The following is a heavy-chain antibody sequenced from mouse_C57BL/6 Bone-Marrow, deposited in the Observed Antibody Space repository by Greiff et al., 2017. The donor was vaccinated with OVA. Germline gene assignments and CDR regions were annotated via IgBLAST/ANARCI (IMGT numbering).Heavy chain of an antibody. CDR3: TRTIYYGNWGY. V-gene: IGHV1-15*01. J-gene: IGHJ2*01. D-gene: IGHD2-1*01. CDR2: IDPETGGT. CDR1: GYTFTDYE. Sequence: QVQLQQSGAELVRPGASVTLSCKASGYTFTDYEMHWVKQTPVHGLEWIGAIDPETGGTAYNQKFKGKAILTADKSSSTAYMELRSLTSEDSAVYYGTRTIYYGNWGYWGQGTTLTVSS.